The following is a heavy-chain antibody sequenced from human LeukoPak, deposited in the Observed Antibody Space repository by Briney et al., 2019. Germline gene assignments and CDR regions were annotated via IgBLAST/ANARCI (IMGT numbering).Heavy chain of an antibody. V-gene: IGHV3-20*04. D-gene: IGHD3-22*01. CDR1: GFTFYDYG. CDR2: INWNGGST. Sequence: GGSLRLSCAASGFTFYDYGMSWVRQAPGKGLEWVSGINWNGGSTGYADSVKGRFTISRDNAKNSLYLQMNSLRAEDTALYYCARVSSGYYFLGSGRYFDYWGQGTLVTVSS. CDR3: ARVSSGYYFLGSGRYFDY. J-gene: IGHJ4*02.